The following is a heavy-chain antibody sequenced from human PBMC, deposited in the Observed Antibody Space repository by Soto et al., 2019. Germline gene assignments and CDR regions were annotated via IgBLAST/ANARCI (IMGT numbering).Heavy chain of an antibody. J-gene: IGHJ4*02. CDR1: GYTFTSYG. D-gene: IGHD2-2*01. V-gene: IGHV1-18*01. CDR3: ARINYCSSTSCYPGPGAY. CDR2: ISAYNGNT. Sequence: GASVKVSCKASGYTFTSYGISWVRQAPGQGLEWMGWISAYNGNTNYAQKLQGRATMTTDTSTSTAYMELRSLRSDDTAVYYCARINYCSSTSCYPGPGAYWAQGTLVTVSS.